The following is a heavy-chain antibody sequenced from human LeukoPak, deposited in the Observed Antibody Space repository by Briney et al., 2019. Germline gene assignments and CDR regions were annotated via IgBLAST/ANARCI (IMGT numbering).Heavy chain of an antibody. Sequence: PGGSLRLSSAASGFTFSSYGMSWVRQAPGKGLEWVSAISGSGGSTYYADSVKGRFTISRDNSKNTLYLQMNSLRAEDTAVYYCAKDGCNGGSCYFDYWGQGTLVTVSS. CDR3: AKDGCNGGSCYFDY. D-gene: IGHD2-15*01. J-gene: IGHJ4*02. V-gene: IGHV3-23*01. CDR2: ISGSGGST. CDR1: GFTFSSYG.